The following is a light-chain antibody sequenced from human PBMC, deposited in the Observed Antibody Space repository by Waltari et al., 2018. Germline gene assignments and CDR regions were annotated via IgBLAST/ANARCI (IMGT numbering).Light chain of an antibody. Sequence: EIVLTQSPATLSVSPGERATLSCRASQTINSNLAWYQQQPGQAPRPLIYGASTRAIGIPARFSGSGSGTEFTLTITSLQSEEFAVYFCQQYHKWPPYTFGQGTKLDI. CDR2: GAS. J-gene: IGKJ2*01. V-gene: IGKV3-15*01. CDR3: QQYHKWPPYT. CDR1: QTINSN.